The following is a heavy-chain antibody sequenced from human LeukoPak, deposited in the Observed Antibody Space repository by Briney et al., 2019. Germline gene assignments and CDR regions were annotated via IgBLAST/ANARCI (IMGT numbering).Heavy chain of an antibody. J-gene: IGHJ4*02. Sequence: GGSLRLSCAASGFTFSSYSMNWVRQAPGKGLEWVSSISSSSSYIYYADSVKGRFTISRDNAKNSLYLQMNCLRAEDTAVYYCARVPQLGHGNFDYWGQGTLVTVSS. CDR2: ISSSSSYI. V-gene: IGHV3-21*01. CDR3: ARVPQLGHGNFDY. D-gene: IGHD6-13*01. CDR1: GFTFSSYS.